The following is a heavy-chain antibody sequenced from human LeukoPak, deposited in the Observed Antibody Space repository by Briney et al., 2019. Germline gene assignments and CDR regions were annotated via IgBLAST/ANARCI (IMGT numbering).Heavy chain of an antibody. V-gene: IGHV3-21*01. D-gene: IGHD3-22*01. CDR3: ARESRNYYDSSGYYNYYFDY. CDR1: GFTFSSYS. Sequence: GGSLRLSCAASGFTFSSYSMTWVRQAPGKGLEWVSSISSSSSYIYYADSVKGRFTISRDNAKNSLYLQMNSLRAEDTAVYYCARESRNYYDSSGYYNYYFDYWGQGTLVTVSS. J-gene: IGHJ4*02. CDR2: ISSSSSYI.